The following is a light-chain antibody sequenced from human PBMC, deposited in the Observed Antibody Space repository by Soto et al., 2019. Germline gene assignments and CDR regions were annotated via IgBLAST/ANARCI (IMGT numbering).Light chain of an antibody. CDR3: QQYNSYSPT. Sequence: DIQMTQSPSSLSASVGDTVTITCWASQIVSTWLAWYQQKPGKAPKLLIYDASKLESGVPSRFSGSGSGTELTLTISGLQAEDSATYYCQQYNSYSPTFGQGTTVEV. CDR2: DAS. CDR1: QIVSTW. V-gene: IGKV1-5*01. J-gene: IGKJ1*01.